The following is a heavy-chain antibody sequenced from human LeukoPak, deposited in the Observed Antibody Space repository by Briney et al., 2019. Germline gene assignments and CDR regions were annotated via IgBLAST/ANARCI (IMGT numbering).Heavy chain of an antibody. D-gene: IGHD3-3*01. CDR1: GFTFSSYS. V-gene: IGHV3-21*01. CDR3: AREPPYYDFWSGWSDYGMDV. CDR2: ISSSSSYI. J-gene: IGHJ6*02. Sequence: PGGSLRLSCAASGFTFSSYSMNWVHQAPGKGLEWVSSISSSSSYIYYADSVKGRFTISRDNAKNSLYLQMNSLRAEDTAVYYCAREPPYYDFWSGWSDYGMDVWGQGTTVTVSS.